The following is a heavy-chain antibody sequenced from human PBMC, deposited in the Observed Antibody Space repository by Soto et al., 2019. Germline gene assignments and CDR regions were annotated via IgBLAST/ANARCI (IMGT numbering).Heavy chain of an antibody. CDR1: GGSLSSGSFS. D-gene: IGHD4-17*01. CDR2: INYSGNT. Sequence: QLRLQESGSGLVKPSQTLSLTCTVSGGSLSSGSFSWGWIRQPPGKGLEWIGYINYSGNTYYNPSLRGRVPISRDMSTNQFSLKLGSVTAADTAVYYCARGGGSTDYVANYYFDYWGRGTLVTVSS. CDR3: ARGGGSTDYVANYYFDY. V-gene: IGHV4-30-2*01. J-gene: IGHJ4*02.